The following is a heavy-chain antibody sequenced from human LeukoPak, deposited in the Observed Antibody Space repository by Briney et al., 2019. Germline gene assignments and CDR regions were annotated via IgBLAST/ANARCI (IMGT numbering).Heavy chain of an antibody. D-gene: IGHD2-2*01. J-gene: IGHJ4*02. Sequence: GGSLRLSCAASGFTFSSYSMNWVRQAPGKGLEWISYIGFSSGNTKYADSVKGRFTISGDKAKNSVYLQMNSLRVEDTAVYYCARDTKYAFDNWGQGTLATVSS. CDR3: ARDTKYAFDN. V-gene: IGHV3-48*01. CDR2: IGFSSGNT. CDR1: GFTFSSYS.